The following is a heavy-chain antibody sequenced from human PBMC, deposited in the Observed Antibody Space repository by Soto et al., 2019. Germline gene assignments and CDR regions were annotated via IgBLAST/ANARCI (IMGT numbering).Heavy chain of an antibody. CDR2: INHSGST. CDR1: GGSFSGYY. CDR3: ARGRRTTVTIDY. Sequence: QVQLQQWGAGLLKPSETLSLTCAVYGGSFSGYYWSWLRQPPGTGLEWIGEINHSGSTNYNPSLKSRVTISVDTSKNQFSLKLSSVTAADTAVYYCARGRRTTVTIDYWGQGTLVTVSS. J-gene: IGHJ4*02. V-gene: IGHV4-34*01. D-gene: IGHD4-17*01.